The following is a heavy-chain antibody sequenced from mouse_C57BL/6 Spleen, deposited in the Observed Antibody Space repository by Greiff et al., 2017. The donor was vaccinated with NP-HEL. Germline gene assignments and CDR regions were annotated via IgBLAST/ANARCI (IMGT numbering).Heavy chain of an antibody. CDR1: GYSFTDYN. Sequence: VQLQQSGPELVKPGASVKISCKASGYSFTDYNMNWVKQSNGKSLEWIGVINPNYGTTSYNQKLKGKATLTVDHSSSTAYMQLNILTSEDSAVDYCPRMAQATLYAMDYWGQGTSVTVSS. D-gene: IGHD3-2*02. V-gene: IGHV1-39*01. CDR3: PRMAQATLYAMDY. J-gene: IGHJ4*01. CDR2: INPNYGTT.